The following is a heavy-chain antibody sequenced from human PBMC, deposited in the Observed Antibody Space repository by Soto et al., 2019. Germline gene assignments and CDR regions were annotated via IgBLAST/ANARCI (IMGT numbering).Heavy chain of an antibody. Sequence: GASLQISCEGCGYNFSRYWIGSVRQMQGKGLEWMGIIYPGDSDTRYSPSFQGQVTISADNSISNAYLQWSSLKSSDTAMYYCLIHYHGSGSYYDNFYGMDVWGQGSTVTVSS. CDR3: LIHYHGSGSYYDNFYGMDV. D-gene: IGHD3-10*01. J-gene: IGHJ6*02. V-gene: IGHV5-51*01. CDR1: GYNFSRYW. CDR2: IYPGDSDT.